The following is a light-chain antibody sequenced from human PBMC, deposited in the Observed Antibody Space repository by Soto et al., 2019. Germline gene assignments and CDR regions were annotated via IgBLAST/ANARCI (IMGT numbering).Light chain of an antibody. CDR3: QQSYSTPLT. J-gene: IGKJ4*01. V-gene: IGKV1-39*01. CDR1: QSISSY. Sequence: DIQMTQSPSSLSASVGDRVTITCRTSQSISSYLNWYQQKPGKAPNLLIYAASSLQSGVPSRFSGSGSGTDFTLIISSLQPEDFATYFCQQSYSTPLTFGGGTTVEIK. CDR2: AAS.